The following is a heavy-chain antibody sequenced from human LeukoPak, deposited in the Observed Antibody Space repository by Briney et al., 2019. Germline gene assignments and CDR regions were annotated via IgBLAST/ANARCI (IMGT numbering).Heavy chain of an antibody. CDR3: ARGRGMVRGWFNYYYYMDV. J-gene: IGHJ6*03. CDR1: GYTFTGYY. V-gene: IGHV1-8*02. CDR2: INPNSGGT. Sequence: ASVKVSCKASGYTFTGYYMHWVRQAPGQGLEWMGWINPNSGGTGYAQKFQGRVTMTRNTSISTAYMELSSLRSEDTAVYYCARGRGMVRGWFNYYYYMDVWGKGTTVTISS. D-gene: IGHD3-10*01.